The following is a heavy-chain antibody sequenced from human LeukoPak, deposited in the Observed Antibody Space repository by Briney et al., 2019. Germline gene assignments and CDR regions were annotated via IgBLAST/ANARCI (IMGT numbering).Heavy chain of an antibody. CDR3: ARQARPLLYRFLDY. CDR1: GGSFSGYY. Sequence: SETLSLTCAVYGGSFSGYYWSWIRQPPGKGLEWIGEINHSGSTNYNPSLKSRVTISVDTSKNQFSLKLSSVTAADTAVYYCARQARPLLYRFLDYWGQGTLVTVSS. V-gene: IGHV4-34*01. CDR2: INHSGST. D-gene: IGHD1-26*01. J-gene: IGHJ4*02.